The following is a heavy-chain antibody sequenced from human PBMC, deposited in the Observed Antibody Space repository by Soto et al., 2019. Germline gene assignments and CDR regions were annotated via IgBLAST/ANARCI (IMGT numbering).Heavy chain of an antibody. CDR2: IYWNDDK. D-gene: IGHD3-3*01. CDR1: GFSLTTSGVG. V-gene: IGHV2-5*01. CDR3: AHSVRLFGVVIHGMDV. Sequence: QITLKESGPTLVKPAQTLTLTCTFSGFSLTTSGVGVGWIRQPPGKALEWLALIYWNDDKRYSPSLKSRLTITKDTSKNQVVLTMSNMDPVDTATYYCAHSVRLFGVVIHGMDVWGQGTTVTVSS. J-gene: IGHJ6*02.